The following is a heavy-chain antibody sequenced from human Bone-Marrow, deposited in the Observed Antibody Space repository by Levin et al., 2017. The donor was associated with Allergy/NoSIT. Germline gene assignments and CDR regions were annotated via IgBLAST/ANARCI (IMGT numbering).Heavy chain of an antibody. J-gene: IGHJ4*02. CDR2: IYYSGST. Sequence: SETLSLTCTVSGGSISSSSYYWGWIRQPPGKGLEWIGSIYYSGSTYYNPSLKSRVTISVDTSKNQFSLKLSSVTAADTAVYYCARGFTTWFGEKGKLDYWGQGTLVTVSS. D-gene: IGHD3-10*01. CDR1: GGSISSSSYY. CDR3: ARGFTTWFGEKGKLDY. V-gene: IGHV4-39*01.